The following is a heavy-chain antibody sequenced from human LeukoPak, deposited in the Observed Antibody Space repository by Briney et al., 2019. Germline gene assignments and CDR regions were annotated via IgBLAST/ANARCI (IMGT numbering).Heavy chain of an antibody. J-gene: IGHJ4*02. V-gene: IGHV3-7*01. D-gene: IGHD2-15*01. CDR3: ARDIDGY. CDR1: GFTFSNYW. CDR2: IDQDGSEM. Sequence: GGSLRLSCAASGFTFSNYWMTWVRQAPGKGLEWVANIDQDGSEMYSVDSVKGRFSISRDNAKKALYLQMNSLRAEDTAVYYCARDIDGYWGQGTLVTVSS.